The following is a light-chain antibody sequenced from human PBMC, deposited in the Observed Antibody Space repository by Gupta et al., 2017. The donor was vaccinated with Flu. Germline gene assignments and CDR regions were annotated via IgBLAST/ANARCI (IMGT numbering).Light chain of an antibody. V-gene: IGKV1-39*01. CDR3: QQSNSNLGT. CDR1: QNINSY. J-gene: IGKJ2*02. CDR2: AAS. Sequence: DTQMTQYPSPLSAGVGDRLIITCRASQNINSYLNLDQQKPGKAPNLLIYAASSLQTGVPSRFSGSGSGTEFNLNISRQQPEDVANYCCQQSNSNLGTFGHGTKLDI.